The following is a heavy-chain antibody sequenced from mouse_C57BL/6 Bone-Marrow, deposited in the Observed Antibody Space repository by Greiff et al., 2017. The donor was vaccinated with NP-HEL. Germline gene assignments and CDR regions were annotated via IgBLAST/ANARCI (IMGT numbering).Heavy chain of an antibody. D-gene: IGHD1-1*01. CDR1: GYTFTSYG. CDR3: ERDGRSYPWYFDD. Sequence: QVQLQQSGAELARPGASVKLSCKASGYTFTSYGISWVKQRPGQGLEWIGEIYPRSGNTYYNEKFKGKATLTADKSSSTAYMELRSLTSEDSAVYLCERDGRSYPWYFDDWGTGTTVTVSS. V-gene: IGHV1-81*01. J-gene: IGHJ1*03. CDR2: IYPRSGNT.